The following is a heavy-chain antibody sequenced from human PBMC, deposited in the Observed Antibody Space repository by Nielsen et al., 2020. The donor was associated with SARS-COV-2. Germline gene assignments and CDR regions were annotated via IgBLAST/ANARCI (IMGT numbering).Heavy chain of an antibody. CDR1: GFTFGSYS. CDR2: ISSSSSYI. J-gene: IGHJ6*02. V-gene: IGHV3-21*01. Sequence: GGSLRLSCAASGFTFGSYSMNWVRQAPGKGLEWVSSISSSSSYIYYADSVKGRFTISRDNAKNSLYLQMNSLRAEDTAVYYCARDRGAAAGTSYYGYYYGMDVWGQGTTVTVSS. D-gene: IGHD6-13*01. CDR3: ARDRGAAAGTSYYGYYYGMDV.